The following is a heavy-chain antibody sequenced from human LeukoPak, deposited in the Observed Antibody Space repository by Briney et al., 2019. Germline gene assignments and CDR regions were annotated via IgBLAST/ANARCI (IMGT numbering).Heavy chain of an antibody. CDR2: ISSSGGGT. CDR3: AKEGYYYDSSGYSFDY. J-gene: IGHJ4*02. D-gene: IGHD3-22*01. V-gene: IGHV3-23*01. CDR1: GFTFKSYA. Sequence: GGSLRLSCAASGFTFKSYAMTWVRQAPGKGLEWVSTISSSGGGTFYADSVKGRFTISRDNSKNTLYLQMNSLRAEDTAVYYCAKEGYYYDSSGYSFDYWGQGTLVTVSS.